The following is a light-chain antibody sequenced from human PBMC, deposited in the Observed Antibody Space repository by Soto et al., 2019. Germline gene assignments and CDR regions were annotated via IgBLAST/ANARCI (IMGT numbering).Light chain of an antibody. J-gene: IGLJ2*01. CDR3: SSYAGSNTS. V-gene: IGLV2-8*01. CDR1: SSDVGGYNY. CDR2: EVS. Sequence: QSALTQPPSASGSPGQSVTISCTGTSSDVGGYNYVSWYQQHPGKAPKLMIYEVSKRPSGVPDRFSGSKSGNTASLTVFGLQAEDEADYYCSSYAGSNTSFGGGTKLTVL.